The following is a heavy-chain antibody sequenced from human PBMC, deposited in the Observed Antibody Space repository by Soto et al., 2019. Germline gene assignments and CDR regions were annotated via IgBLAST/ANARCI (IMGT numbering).Heavy chain of an antibody. Sequence: SETLSLTCNVSAVTITWYYGNCIRHPSPKTLQWIGSIYYTGRTMYNPSLKSRVIIAVYSSKNHFSLKFNSLTAADKAVYYCSSGTLSTIAATDSRGQGTLGTVSS. CDR3: SSGTLSTIAATDS. V-gene: IGHV4-59*01. J-gene: IGHJ4*02. CDR2: IYYTGRT. CDR1: AVTITWYY. D-gene: IGHD6-13*01.